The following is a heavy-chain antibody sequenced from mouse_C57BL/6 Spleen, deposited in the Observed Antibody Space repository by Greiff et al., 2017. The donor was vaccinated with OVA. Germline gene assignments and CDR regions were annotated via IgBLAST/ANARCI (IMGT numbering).Heavy chain of an antibody. CDR2: ILPGSGST. J-gene: IGHJ3*01. Sequence: VQLQQSGAELMKPGASVKLSCKATGYTFTGYWIEWVKQRPGNGLEWIGEILPGSGSTNYNQKFKGQATITADTSSNTAYMQLSSLTTEDSAIYYGACDRKRGLRFAYWGQGTLVTVSA. D-gene: IGHD4-1*01. CDR3: ACDRKRGLRFAY. CDR1: GYTFTGYW. V-gene: IGHV1-9*01.